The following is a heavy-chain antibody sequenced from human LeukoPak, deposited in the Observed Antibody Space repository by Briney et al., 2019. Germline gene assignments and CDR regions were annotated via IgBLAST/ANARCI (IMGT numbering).Heavy chain of an antibody. D-gene: IGHD3-10*01. V-gene: IGHV4-39*01. CDR1: GGSISSSSYY. CDR2: IYYSGST. J-gene: IGHJ4*02. Sequence: ETLSLTCTVSGGSISSSSYYWGWIRQPPGKGLEWIGSIYYSGSTYYNPSLKSRVTISVDTSKNQFSLKLSSVTAADTAVYYCARHSDYGSGSYYNPVFDYWGQGTLVTVSS. CDR3: ARHSDYGSGSYYNPVFDY.